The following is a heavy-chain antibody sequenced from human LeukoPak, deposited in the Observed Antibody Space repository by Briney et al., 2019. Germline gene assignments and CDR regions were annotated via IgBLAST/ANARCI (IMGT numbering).Heavy chain of an antibody. Sequence: PRGSLRLSCAASGFTFSTYGMHWVRQAPGKGLEWVAFIRYDAINKYYADSVKGRFTISRDNSRNTLYLQMNSLRAEDTALYYCAKDGDTVSGTYYFDMDVWGKGTTVTISS. CDR3: AKDGDTVSGTYYFDMDV. CDR1: GFTFSTYG. CDR2: IRYDAINK. D-gene: IGHD1-26*01. V-gene: IGHV3-30*02. J-gene: IGHJ6*03.